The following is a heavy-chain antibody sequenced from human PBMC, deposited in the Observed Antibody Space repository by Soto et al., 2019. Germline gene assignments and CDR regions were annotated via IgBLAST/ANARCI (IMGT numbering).Heavy chain of an antibody. V-gene: IGHV6-1*01. J-gene: IGHJ4*02. D-gene: IGHD3-3*01. CDR2: TYYRSKWYN. Sequence: SQTLSLTCAISGDSVSSNSAAWNWIRQSPSRGLEWLGRTYYRSKWYNDYAVSVKSRITINPDTSKNQFSLQLNSVTPEDTAVYYCAIQPYDFWSGYYTTFDYWGQGTL. CDR3: AIQPYDFWSGYYTTFDY. CDR1: GDSVSSNSAA.